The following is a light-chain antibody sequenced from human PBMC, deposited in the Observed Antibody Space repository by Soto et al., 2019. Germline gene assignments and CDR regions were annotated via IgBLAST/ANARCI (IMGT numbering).Light chain of an antibody. CDR1: QSVTSSY. Sequence: EIVLTQSPGTLSLSPGARATLSCRASQSVTSSYLAWYQQKRGQAPRLLIYGASSRATGIPDRFSGSGSGTDFTLTISRREPEDFALYYCQQYDSSQFTFGPGTKVDIK. CDR3: QQYDSSQFT. J-gene: IGKJ3*01. V-gene: IGKV3-20*01. CDR2: GAS.